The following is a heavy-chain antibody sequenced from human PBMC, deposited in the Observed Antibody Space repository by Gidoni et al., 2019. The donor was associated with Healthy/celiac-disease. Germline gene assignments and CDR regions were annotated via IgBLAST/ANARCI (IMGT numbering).Heavy chain of an antibody. CDR2: INPNSGGT. CDR3: ARDQPTLEWLAMDV. CDR1: GSTFTGYY. Sequence: QVQLVQSGAEVKKPGASVKVSCKASGSTFTGYYLHWVRQAPGQGLEWMGWINPNSGGTNYAQKFQGRVTMNRDTSISTAYMELSRLRSDDTAVYYCARDQPTLEWLAMDVWGQGTTVTVSS. J-gene: IGHJ6*02. D-gene: IGHD3-3*01. V-gene: IGHV1-2*02.